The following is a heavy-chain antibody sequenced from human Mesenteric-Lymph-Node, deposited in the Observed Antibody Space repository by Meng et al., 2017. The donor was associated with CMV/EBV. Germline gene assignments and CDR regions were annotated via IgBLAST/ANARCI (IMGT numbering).Heavy chain of an antibody. Sequence: ASAKVSCKASGYAFTSYGITWVRQAPGQGLEWMGWISTYNGNTKYAQKLQGRVTMTTDTSTSTAYMELRSLRSEDTAVYYCAASSSSRIYYYGMDVWGQGTTVTVSS. CDR1: GYAFTSYG. CDR2: ISTYNGNT. D-gene: IGHD6-6*01. J-gene: IGHJ6*02. V-gene: IGHV1-18*01. CDR3: AASSSSRIYYYGMDV.